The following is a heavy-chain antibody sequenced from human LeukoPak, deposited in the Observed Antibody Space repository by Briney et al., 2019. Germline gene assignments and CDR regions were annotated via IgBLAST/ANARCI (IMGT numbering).Heavy chain of an antibody. Sequence: SQTLSLTFAISGDSVSGETTAWNWIRQSPSRGLEWLGSTYYRSKWYSDYAVSVKSRITISSDTSKNQFSLQLNSVTPEDTAVYYCARGWGFDYWSQGTLVTVSS. CDR3: ARGWGFDY. CDR2: TYYRSKWYS. J-gene: IGHJ4*02. V-gene: IGHV6-1*01. D-gene: IGHD7-27*01. CDR1: GDSVSGETTA.